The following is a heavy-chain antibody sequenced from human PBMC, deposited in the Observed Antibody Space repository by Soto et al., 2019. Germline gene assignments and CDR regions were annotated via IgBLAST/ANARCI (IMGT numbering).Heavy chain of an antibody. CDR3: AHEAYSSSYYGMDV. D-gene: IGHD6-13*01. V-gene: IGHV4-30-4*01. CDR1: GGSISSGDYY. Sequence: NPSETLSLTCTVSGGSISSGDYYWSWLRQAPGKGLEWIGYIYYSRSTYYNPPLKSRVTISVDTSKNQFSLKLSSVTAADTAVYYCAHEAYSSSYYGMDVWGQGTTVTVS. CDR2: IYYSRST. J-gene: IGHJ6*02.